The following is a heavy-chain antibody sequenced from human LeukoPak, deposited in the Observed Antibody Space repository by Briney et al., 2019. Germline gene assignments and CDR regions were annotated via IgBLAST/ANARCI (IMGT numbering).Heavy chain of an antibody. CDR1: GASFSNYY. CDR3: ARIHRYCSGGACYVLDN. J-gene: IGHJ4*02. Sequence: SETLSLTCTVSGASFSNYYWSWIRQPPGKGLEWIGYVYYSGSTNYNPSFKSRITISVDTSRNQFSLQLSSVTAADTAVYYCARIHRYCSGGACYVLDNWGQGTLVAVSS. D-gene: IGHD2-15*01. CDR2: VYYSGST. V-gene: IGHV4-59*01.